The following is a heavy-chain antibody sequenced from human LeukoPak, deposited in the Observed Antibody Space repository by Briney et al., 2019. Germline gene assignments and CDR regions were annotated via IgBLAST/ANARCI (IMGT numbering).Heavy chain of an antibody. CDR2: IYHSGST. D-gene: IGHD4-11*01. V-gene: IGHV4-38-2*02. CDR1: GYSISSGYY. Sequence: TSETLSLTCTVSGYSISSGYYWGWIRQPPGKGLEWVGSIYHSGSTYYNPSLKSRVTISVDTSKNQFSLKLSSVTAADTAVYYCARGGSTVTKLGWFDPWGQGTLVTVSS. J-gene: IGHJ5*02. CDR3: ARGGSTVTKLGWFDP.